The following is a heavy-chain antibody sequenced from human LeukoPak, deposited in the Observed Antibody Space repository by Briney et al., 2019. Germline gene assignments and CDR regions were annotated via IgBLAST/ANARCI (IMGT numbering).Heavy chain of an antibody. CDR3: AKEFYGVPEEGYFDY. V-gene: IGHV3-23*01. CDR2: ISNNGGYT. Sequence: GGSLRLSCAASGFTFSSSAMSWVRQAPGKGLEWVSAISNNGGYTYYADSVKGRFTISRDNSKNTLYLQMNSLRAEDTAVYYCAKEFYGVPEEGYFDYWGQGTLVTVSS. J-gene: IGHJ4*02. CDR1: GFTFSSSA. D-gene: IGHD4-17*01.